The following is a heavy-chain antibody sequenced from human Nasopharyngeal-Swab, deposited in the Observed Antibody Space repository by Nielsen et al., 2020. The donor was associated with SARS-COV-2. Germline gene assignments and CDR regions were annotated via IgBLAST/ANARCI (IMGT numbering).Heavy chain of an antibody. D-gene: IGHD3-3*01. CDR2: IDWDDDK. V-gene: IGHV2-70*11. J-gene: IGHJ3*02. Sequence: SGPTLVKPTQTLTLTCTFSGFSLSTSGMCVSWIRQPPGKALEWLARIDWDDDKYYSTSLKTRLTISKGTSKNQVVLTMTNMDPVDTATYYCVRIWSTIFGYAFDIWGQGKMVTVSS. CDR1: GFSLSTSGMC. CDR3: VRIWSTIFGYAFDI.